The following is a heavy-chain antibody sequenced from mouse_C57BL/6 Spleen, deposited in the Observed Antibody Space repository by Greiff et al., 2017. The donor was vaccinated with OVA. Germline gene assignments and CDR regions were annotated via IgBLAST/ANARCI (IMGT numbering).Heavy chain of an antibody. D-gene: IGHD1-1*01. J-gene: IGHJ1*03. V-gene: IGHV1-52*01. CDR1: GYTFTSYW. Sequence: QVQLQQPGAELVRPGSSVKLSCKASGYTFTSYWMHWVKQRPIQGLEWIGNIDPSDSETHYNQKFKDKATLTVDKSSSTAYMQLSSLTSEDSAVYYCARPGRTWYFDVWGTGTTVTVSS. CDR3: ARPGRTWYFDV. CDR2: IDPSDSET.